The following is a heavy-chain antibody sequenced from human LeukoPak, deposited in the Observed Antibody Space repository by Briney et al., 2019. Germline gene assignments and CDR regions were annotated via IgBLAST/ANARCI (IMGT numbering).Heavy chain of an antibody. V-gene: IGHV3-7*01. Sequence: PGGSLRLSCATSGISFSSYWMSWVRQAPGKGLEWVANIKQDGSEKYYVDSVKGRFTISRDNAKNSLFLQLNSLRAEDTAVYYCARDSDHSSSDYWGQGTLVTVSS. CDR3: ARDSDHSSSDY. CDR2: IKQDGSEK. D-gene: IGHD6-6*01. J-gene: IGHJ4*02. CDR1: GISFSSYW.